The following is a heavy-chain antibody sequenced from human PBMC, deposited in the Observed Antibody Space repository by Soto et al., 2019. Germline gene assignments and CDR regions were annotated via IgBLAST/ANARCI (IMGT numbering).Heavy chain of an antibody. D-gene: IGHD2-15*01. CDR2: IDPDDSYT. V-gene: IGHV5-10-1*01. CDR1: GYSFTNYW. J-gene: IGHJ4*02. CDR3: ARLPPPTYCSGSTCSGY. Sequence: GESLKISCKGSGYSFTNYWIHWVRQMAGKVLEWMGRIDPDDSYTNYSPSFQGHVTISVDKSISTAYLQWSSLQASDTAIYYCARLPPPTYCSGSTCSGYWGQGXLVTV.